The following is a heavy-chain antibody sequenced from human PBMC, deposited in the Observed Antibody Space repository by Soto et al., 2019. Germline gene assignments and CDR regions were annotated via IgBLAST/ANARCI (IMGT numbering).Heavy chain of an antibody. J-gene: IGHJ3*02. CDR1: GFTFSSYA. V-gene: IGHV3-23*01. CDR2: ISGSGGST. Sequence: HPGGSLRLSCAASGFTFSSYAMSWVRQAPGKGLEWVSAISGSGGSTYYADSVKGRFTISRDNSKNTLYLQMNSLRAEDTAVYYCAKTATGIAVAIDAFDIWGQGTMVTVSS. D-gene: IGHD6-19*01. CDR3: AKTATGIAVAIDAFDI.